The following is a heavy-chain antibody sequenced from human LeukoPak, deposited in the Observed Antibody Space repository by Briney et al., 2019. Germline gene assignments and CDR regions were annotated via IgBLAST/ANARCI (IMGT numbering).Heavy chain of an antibody. D-gene: IGHD2/OR15-2a*01. CDR3: ASDGGFEYYFDY. Sequence: ASVKVSCKASGGTFSSYAISWVRQAPGPGLEWMGRIIPIFGTANYAQKFQGRVTITADTSTNTAYMELTSLRSEDTAVYYCASDGGFEYYFDYWGQGTLLTVSS. J-gene: IGHJ4*02. CDR2: IIPIFGTA. CDR1: GGTFSSYA. V-gene: IGHV1-69*06.